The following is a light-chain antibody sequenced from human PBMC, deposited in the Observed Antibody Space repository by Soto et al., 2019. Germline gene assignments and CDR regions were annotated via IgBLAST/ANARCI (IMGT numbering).Light chain of an antibody. CDR2: DAS. V-gene: IGKV1-5*01. CDR3: QQYYSYPGT. CDR1: QSISSW. Sequence: DIQMTQSPSTLSASVGDRVTITCRASQSISSWLAWYQQKPGKAPNLLIYDASSLESGVPSRFSGSGSGTEFTLTISSLQPDDFATYYCQQYYSYPGTFGQGTKVEIK. J-gene: IGKJ1*01.